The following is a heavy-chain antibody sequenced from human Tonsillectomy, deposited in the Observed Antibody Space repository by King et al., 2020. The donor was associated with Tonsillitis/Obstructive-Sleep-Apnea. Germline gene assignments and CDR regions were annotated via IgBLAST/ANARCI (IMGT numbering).Heavy chain of an antibody. CDR2: IKRKTEGGTT. CDR3: TTDGKIVGAKGFGY. V-gene: IGHV3-15*07. J-gene: IGHJ4*02. D-gene: IGHD1-26*01. Sequence: VQLVESGGGLVKPGGSLRLSCAASGFTFSNAWMNWVRQAPGKGLEWVGRIKRKTEGGTTDYAAPGKGRFTIARDDSKHTLYLQMNSLKTEDTAVYYCTTDGKIVGAKGFGYWGQGTLVTVSS. CDR1: GFTFSNAW.